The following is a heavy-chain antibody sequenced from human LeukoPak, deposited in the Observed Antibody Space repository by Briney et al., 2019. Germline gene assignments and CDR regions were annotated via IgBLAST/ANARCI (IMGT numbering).Heavy chain of an antibody. CDR2: TNGDGTDT. CDR1: GFTFSTYW. Sequence: PGGSLRLSCAASGFTFSTYWMHWVRQAPGMGLVWVSRTNGDGTDTIYADSVKGRFTIFRDNAKNTLYLQMNSLRAEDTAVYYCARDSHGGVDYWGQGTLVTVSS. CDR3: ARDSHGGVDY. V-gene: IGHV3-74*01. J-gene: IGHJ4*02. D-gene: IGHD3-10*01.